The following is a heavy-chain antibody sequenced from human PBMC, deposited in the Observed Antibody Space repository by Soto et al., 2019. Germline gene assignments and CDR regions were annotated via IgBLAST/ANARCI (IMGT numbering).Heavy chain of an antibody. CDR2: IYYSGST. CDR3: ARLTGYYTGASDY. D-gene: IGHD3-9*01. Sequence: SETLSLTCTVSGGSISSYYWSWIRQPPGKGLEWIGYIYYSGSTNYNPSLKSRVTISVDTSKNQFSLKLSSVTAADTAVYYCARLTGYYTGASDYWGQGTLVTVSS. V-gene: IGHV4-59*08. CDR1: GGSISSYY. J-gene: IGHJ4*02.